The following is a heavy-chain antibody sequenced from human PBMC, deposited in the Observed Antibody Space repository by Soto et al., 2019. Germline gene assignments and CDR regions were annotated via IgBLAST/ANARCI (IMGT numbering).Heavy chain of an antibody. V-gene: IGHV1-69*08. CDR1: GGTFSTST. CDR3: ARDSPIGSSFSGYDAIDL. Sequence: QVQLVQSGAEVKEPGSSVKVSCKASGGTFSTSTFTWVRQAPGQGLEWVGRIIPILNTADYAQKFQGSVTITAAKTTXTXILELTRLRSEDTGIYYCARDSPIGSSFSGYDAIDLWGQGTLVTVS. CDR2: IIPILNTA. D-gene: IGHD5-12*01. J-gene: IGHJ4*02.